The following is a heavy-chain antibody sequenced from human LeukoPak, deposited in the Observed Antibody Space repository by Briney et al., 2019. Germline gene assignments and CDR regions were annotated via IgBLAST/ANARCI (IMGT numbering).Heavy chain of an antibody. J-gene: IGHJ4*02. CDR2: ISSSSSYI. CDR1: GFTFSSYS. V-gene: IGHV3-21*01. D-gene: IGHD1-26*01. Sequence: GGSLRLSCAASGFTFSSYSMNWVRQAPGKGLEWVSSISSSSSYIYYADSVKGRFTISRDNAKNSLYLQMNSLRAEDTAVYYCASYSGSYVVSTGYWGQGTLVTVSS. CDR3: ASYSGSYVVSTGY.